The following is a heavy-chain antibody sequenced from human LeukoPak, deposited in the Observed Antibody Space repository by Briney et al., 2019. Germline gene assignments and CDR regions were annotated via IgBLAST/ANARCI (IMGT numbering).Heavy chain of an antibody. V-gene: IGHV3-30*18. J-gene: IGHJ6*02. CDR2: ISYDGSNK. CDR1: GFTFSSYG. D-gene: IGHD4-17*01. Sequence: GGSLRLSCAASGFTFSSYGMHWVRQAPGKGLEWVAVISYDGSNKYYADSVKGRFTISRDNFKNTLYLQMNSLRAEDTAVYYCAKVLNGDQDAYYYYYGMDVWGQGTTVTVSS. CDR3: AKVLNGDQDAYYYYYGMDV.